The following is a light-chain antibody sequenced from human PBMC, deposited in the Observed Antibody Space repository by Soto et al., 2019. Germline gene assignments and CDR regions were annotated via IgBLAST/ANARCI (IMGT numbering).Light chain of an antibody. CDR3: QQYGRAWT. Sequence: ETVLTQSPATVSLSPGDRATLPCRASQSVSSSYLAWYQQKPGQAPRLLIYGASNRANGIPDRFSGGGSGTDFSLTITRLEPEDFAVYYCQQYGRAWTFGQGTKVDIK. CDR2: GAS. V-gene: IGKV3-20*01. CDR1: QSVSSSY. J-gene: IGKJ1*01.